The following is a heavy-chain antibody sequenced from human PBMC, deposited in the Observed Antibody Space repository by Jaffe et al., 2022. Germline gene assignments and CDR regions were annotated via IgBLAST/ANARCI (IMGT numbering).Heavy chain of an antibody. Sequence: QVQLQESGPGLVKPSETLSLTCAVSGYSISSGYYWGWIRQPPGKGLEWIGSIYHSGSTYYNPSLKSRVTISVDTSKNQFSLKLSSVTAADTAVYYCARLQYSSGWYDYWGQGTLVTVSS. CDR3: ARLQYSSGWYDY. V-gene: IGHV4-38-2*01. CDR2: IYHSGST. J-gene: IGHJ4*02. CDR1: GYSISSGYY. D-gene: IGHD6-19*01.